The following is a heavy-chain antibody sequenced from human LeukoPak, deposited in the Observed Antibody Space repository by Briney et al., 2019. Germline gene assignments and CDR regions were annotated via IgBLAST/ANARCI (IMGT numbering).Heavy chain of an antibody. J-gene: IGHJ4*02. D-gene: IGHD5-12*01. V-gene: IGHV3-33*01. CDR3: ARDSGYNAFDY. CDR1: GFIFKTYA. Sequence: GGSLRLSCAASGFIFKTYAMHWVRQAPGKGLEWVTMIWYDGSNKYYGDSVKGRFTISRDNSKNTVYLQMNSLRVEDTAMYYCARDSGYNAFDYWGQGTLVTVSS. CDR2: IWYDGSNK.